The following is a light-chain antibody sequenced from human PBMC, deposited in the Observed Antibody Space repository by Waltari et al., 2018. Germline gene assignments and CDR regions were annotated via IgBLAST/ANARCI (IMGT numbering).Light chain of an antibody. J-gene: IGKJ1*01. CDR1: QSVSRA. CDR3: QQYLRLPVT. CDR2: GAS. Sequence: PGERATVSCSASQSVSRALAWYQQKPGQAPRLLIYGASTRATGIPDRFSGSGSGTDFSLTINRLEPDDFAVYYCQQYLRLPVTFGQGTTVEI. V-gene: IGKV3-20*01.